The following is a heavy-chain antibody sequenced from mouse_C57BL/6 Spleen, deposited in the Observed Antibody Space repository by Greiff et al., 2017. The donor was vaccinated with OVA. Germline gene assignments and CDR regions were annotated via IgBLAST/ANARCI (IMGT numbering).Heavy chain of an antibody. J-gene: IGHJ1*03. V-gene: IGHV1-9*01. Sequence: VQLQQSGAELMKPGASVKLSCKATGYTFTGYWIEWVKQRPGHGLEWIGEILPGSGSTNYNAKFKGKATFTADTSSNTAYMQLSSLTTEDSAIYYCAREGGRYFDVWGTGTTVTVSS. CDR1: GYTFTGYW. D-gene: IGHD3-3*01. CDR3: AREGGRYFDV. CDR2: ILPGSGST.